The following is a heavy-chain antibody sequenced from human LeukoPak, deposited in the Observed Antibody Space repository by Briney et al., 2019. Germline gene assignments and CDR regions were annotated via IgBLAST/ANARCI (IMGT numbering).Heavy chain of an antibody. CDR3: ARPTYCSGGNCYFGY. CDR2: IYYSGST. Sequence: SETLSLTCTVSGGSISSSSYYWGWIRQPPGKGLEWIGSIYYSGSTYYNPSLKSRVTISRDNAKNSVYLQMNSLRAEDTAVYYCARPTYCSGGNCYFGYWGQGTLVTVSS. V-gene: IGHV4-39*01. D-gene: IGHD2-15*01. J-gene: IGHJ4*02. CDR1: GGSISSSSYY.